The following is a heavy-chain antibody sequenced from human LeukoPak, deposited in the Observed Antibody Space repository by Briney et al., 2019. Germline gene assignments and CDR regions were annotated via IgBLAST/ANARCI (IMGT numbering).Heavy chain of an antibody. V-gene: IGHV4-59*11. Sequence: PSETLSPTCTVSGGSISSHYWSWIRQPPGKGLEWIGYIYYSGSTNYNPSLKSRVTISVDTSKNQFSLKLSSVTAADTAVYYCASSLRYYYYYMDVWGKGTTVTVSS. CDR2: IYYSGST. J-gene: IGHJ6*03. CDR3: ASSLRYYYYYMDV. CDR1: GGSISSHY. D-gene: IGHD4-17*01.